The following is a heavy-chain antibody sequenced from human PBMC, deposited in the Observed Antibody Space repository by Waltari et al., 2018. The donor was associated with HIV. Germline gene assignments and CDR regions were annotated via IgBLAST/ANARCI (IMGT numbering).Heavy chain of an antibody. CDR2: IQLNGTT. V-gene: IGHV4-31*03. CDR3: VRGVYCGGACYSGADY. CDR1: GGSLSSGMYY. J-gene: IGHJ4*02. D-gene: IGHD2-21*02. Sequence: QVQLQESGPGLVKPSQTLSLTCTVSGGSLSSGMYYWTWIRQRPGMGLEWIGYIQLNGTTFYNPSLRSRIVMLLDTSKNQFSLKLTSVTVADTAVYYCVRGVYCGGACYSGADYWGQGTLVTVSS.